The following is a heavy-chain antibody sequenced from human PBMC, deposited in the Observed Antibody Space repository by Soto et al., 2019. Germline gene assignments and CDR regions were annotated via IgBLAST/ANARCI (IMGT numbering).Heavy chain of an antibody. CDR2: VHHSWGS. CDR3: ARQGFGPLHGLVDV. V-gene: IGHV4-59*08. CDR1: GGSISSYY. D-gene: IGHD3-10*01. J-gene: IGHJ6*02. Sequence: QVQLQESGPGLVKPSETMSLSCTVSGGSISSYYWSWFRQSPGKRMEWIGYVHHSWGSSYNPSLQSRVAISLDPSKSQFSLKVPSVTATDTAGYYCARQGFGPLHGLVDVWGQGTTVTVSS.